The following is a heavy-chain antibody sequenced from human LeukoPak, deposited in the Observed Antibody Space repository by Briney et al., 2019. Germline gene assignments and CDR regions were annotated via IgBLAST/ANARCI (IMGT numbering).Heavy chain of an antibody. CDR3: TRDYDTAIVTGYYFDY. J-gene: IGHJ4*02. Sequence: PGGSLRLSCAASGFTFSSYEMNWVRQAPGKGLKWVGFIRSKAYGGTTEYAASVKGRFTISRDDSKSIAYLQMNSLKTEDTAVYYCTRDYDTAIVTGYYFDYWGQGTPVTVSS. V-gene: IGHV3-49*04. D-gene: IGHD5-18*01. CDR2: IRSKAYGGTT. CDR1: GFTFSSYE.